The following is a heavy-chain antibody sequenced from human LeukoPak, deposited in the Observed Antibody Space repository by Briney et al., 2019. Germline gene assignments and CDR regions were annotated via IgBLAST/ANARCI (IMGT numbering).Heavy chain of an antibody. CDR2: ISGSGNSA. CDR1: GFTFATYA. CDR3: AKGGGAYKPFDS. V-gene: IGHV3-23*01. Sequence: GGSLRLSCTASGFTFATYAMSWVRQAPGKGLEWVSVISGSGNSADYADSVKGRFTISRDNSKNTLYLQMKSLRAEDTALYYCAKGGGAYKPFDSWGQGTLSPSPQ. D-gene: IGHD3-16*01. J-gene: IGHJ4*02.